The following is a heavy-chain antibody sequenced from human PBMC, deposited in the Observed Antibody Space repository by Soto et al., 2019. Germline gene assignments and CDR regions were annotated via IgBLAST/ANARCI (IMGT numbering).Heavy chain of an antibody. CDR1: GGSISSGGYC. V-gene: IGHV4-31*03. Sequence: SETLRLTCTVSGGSISSGGYCWRWIRQHPGKGLEWIGYIYYSGSTYYNPSLKSRVTISVDTSKNQFSLKLSSVTAADTAVYYCATNYGSGMRGSYYYYYMDVWGKGTTVTVSS. CDR3: ATNYGSGMRGSYYYYYMDV. D-gene: IGHD3-10*01. J-gene: IGHJ6*03. CDR2: IYYSGST.